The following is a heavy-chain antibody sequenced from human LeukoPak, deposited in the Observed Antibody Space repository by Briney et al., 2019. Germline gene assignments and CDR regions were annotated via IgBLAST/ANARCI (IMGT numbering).Heavy chain of an antibody. CDR1: GYTFTSYA. D-gene: IGHD3-9*01. J-gene: IGHJ4*02. V-gene: IGHV1-69*13. Sequence: SVKVSCKASGYTFTSYAISWVRQAPGQGLEWMGGIIPIFGTANYAQKFQGRVTITADESTSTAYMELSSLRSEDTAVYYCARAGHYDILTGYYNPPDYWGQGTLVTVSS. CDR2: IIPIFGTA. CDR3: ARAGHYDILTGYYNPPDY.